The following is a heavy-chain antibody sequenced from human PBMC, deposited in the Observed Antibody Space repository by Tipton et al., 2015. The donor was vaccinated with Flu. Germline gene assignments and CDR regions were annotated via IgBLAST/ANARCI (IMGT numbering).Heavy chain of an antibody. J-gene: IGHJ6*02. CDR2: INHRGST. V-gene: IGHV4-34*01. CDR1: GGSFSSYY. Sequence: TLSLTCSIHGGSFSSYYWSWIRQPPGKGLEWIGEINHRGSTEYNPSLTSRVTISVDTSKNQFSLKLTSVTAADTAVYYCARDRRYCSGTLCYTGRVAGRRQGGVAVWGQGTTVFVSS. CDR3: ARDRRYCSGTLCYTGRVAGRRQGGVAV. D-gene: IGHD2-2*02.